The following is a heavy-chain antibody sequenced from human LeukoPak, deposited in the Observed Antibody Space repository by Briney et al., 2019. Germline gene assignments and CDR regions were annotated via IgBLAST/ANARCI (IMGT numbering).Heavy chain of an antibody. CDR1: GYTFTDYY. D-gene: IGHD3-22*01. CDR3: ARAPDDSSGYYYGALNY. V-gene: IGHV1-2*06. J-gene: IGHJ4*02. CDR2: INPNTGGT. Sequence: ASVKVSCKASGYTFTDYYMHWVRQAPGQGLEWMGRINPNTGGTNYAQKFQGRVTMTRDTSIITAYMELSRLRSDDTAVYYCARAPDDSSGYYYGALNYWGQGTLVTVPS.